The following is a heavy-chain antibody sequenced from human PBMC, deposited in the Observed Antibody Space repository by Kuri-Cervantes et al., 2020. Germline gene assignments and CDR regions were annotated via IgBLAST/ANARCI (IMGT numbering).Heavy chain of an antibody. CDR2: ISSSGSTI. D-gene: IGHD3-3*01. V-gene: IGHV3-11*04. J-gene: IGHJ4*02. Sequence: GESLKISCAASGFTFSDYYKSWIRQAPGKGLEWVSYISSSGSTIYYADSVKSRFTISRDNAKNSLYLQMNSLRAEDAAVYYCARDPITIFGVVTHGFDYWGQGTLVTVSS. CDR3: ARDPITIFGVVTHGFDY. CDR1: GFTFSDYY.